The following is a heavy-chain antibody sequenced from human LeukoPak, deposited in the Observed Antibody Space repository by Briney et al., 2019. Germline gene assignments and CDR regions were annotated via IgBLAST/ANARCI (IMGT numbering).Heavy chain of an antibody. CDR1: GGSISSYY. CDR2: IYYSGST. CDR3: ARGAGAGYNLQPFDY. J-gene: IGHJ4*02. V-gene: IGHV4-59*08. Sequence: SETPSLTCTVSGGSISSYYWGWIRQPPGQGLEWIGYIYYSGSTKYNPSLKSRVSISVDTSKNQFSLKLSSVTAADTAVYYCARGAGAGYNLQPFDYWGQGTLVTVSS. D-gene: IGHD5-24*01.